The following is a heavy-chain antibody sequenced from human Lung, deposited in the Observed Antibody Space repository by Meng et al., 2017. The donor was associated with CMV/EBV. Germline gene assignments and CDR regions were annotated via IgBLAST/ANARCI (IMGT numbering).Heavy chain of an antibody. CDR1: GYSFTGYY. D-gene: IGHD3-3*01. CDR2: INPNSGGT. Sequence: ASVXVSXKASGYSFTGYYTHWVRQAPGQGLEWMGWINPNSGGTNYAQKSQGRVTMTRDTSISTAYMQLSRLRSDDTAVYYCARDFYGYDKCGYYDETFDIXGRGXMVTVSS. V-gene: IGHV1-2*02. J-gene: IGHJ3*02. CDR3: ARDFYGYDKCGYYDETFDI.